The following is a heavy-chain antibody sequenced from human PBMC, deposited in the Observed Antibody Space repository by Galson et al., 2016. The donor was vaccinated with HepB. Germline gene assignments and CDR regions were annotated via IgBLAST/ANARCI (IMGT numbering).Heavy chain of an antibody. V-gene: IGHV4-4*02. CDR1: GVSISVNKW. CDR2: IHHSGST. J-gene: IGHJ5*02. D-gene: IGHD2-8*02. CDR3: AAKTPSSDWWPGFAP. Sequence: ETLSLTCAVSGVSISVNKWWSWVRQSPGKGLEWIGEIHHSGSTNYNPSLKSRITISVDQSKNQFSLKVNSVTAADTAMYYCAAKTPSSDWWPGFAPWGQGTLVTVSS.